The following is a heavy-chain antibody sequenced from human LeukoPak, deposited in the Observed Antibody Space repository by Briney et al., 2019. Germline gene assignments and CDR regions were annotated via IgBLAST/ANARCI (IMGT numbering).Heavy chain of an antibody. CDR3: ARDKRFSSSFDY. Sequence: SETLSLTCTVSGGSISSYYRSWIRQPPGKALDWIGYIYYSGTTNYKPSLKSRVTISVDTSKNQFSLKLSSVTAADTAVYYCARDKRFSSSFDYWGQGTPVTVFS. CDR1: GGSISSYY. J-gene: IGHJ4*02. D-gene: IGHD6-13*01. V-gene: IGHV4-59*01. CDR2: IYYSGTT.